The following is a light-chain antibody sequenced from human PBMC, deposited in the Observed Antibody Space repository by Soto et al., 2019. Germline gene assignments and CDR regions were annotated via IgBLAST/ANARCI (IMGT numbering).Light chain of an antibody. CDR1: SSDVGGYNY. CDR3: SSYTSSTAYV. CDR2: EVT. J-gene: IGLJ1*01. Sequence: QSVLTQPASVSGSPGQSITISCTGTSSDVGGYNYVSWYQLHPGKAPKLILYEVTNRPSGVSDRFSGSKSGNTASLTISGLQAEDEVDYYCSSYTSSTAYVFGTGTKVTVL. V-gene: IGLV2-14*01.